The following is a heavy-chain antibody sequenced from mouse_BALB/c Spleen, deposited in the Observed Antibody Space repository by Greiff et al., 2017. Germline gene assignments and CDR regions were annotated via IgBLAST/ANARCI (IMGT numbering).Heavy chain of an antibody. CDR1: GFTFSNYW. V-gene: IGHV6-6*02. J-gene: IGHJ2*01. Sequence: EVHLVESGGGLVQPGGSMKLSCVASGFTFSNYWMNWVRQSPEKGLEWVAEIRLKSNNYATHYAESVKGRFTISRDDSKSSVYLQMNNLRAEDTGIYYCTRGDFYYFDYWGQGTTLTVSS. CDR3: TRGDFYYFDY. CDR2: IRLKSNNYAT.